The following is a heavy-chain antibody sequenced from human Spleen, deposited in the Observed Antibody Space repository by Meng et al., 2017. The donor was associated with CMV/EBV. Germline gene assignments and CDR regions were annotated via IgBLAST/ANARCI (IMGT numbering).Heavy chain of an antibody. Sequence: ETLSLTCGASGFTFNSSWMHWVRQAPGKGLVWVSRVNGDGSATSYADSVKGRFTSSRDNAKNTLYLQMNSLRAEDTAVYYCARGGSTFHDYWGQGTLVTVSS. CDR1: GFTFNSSW. J-gene: IGHJ4*02. CDR3: ARGGSTFHDY. V-gene: IGHV3-74*01. CDR2: VNGDGSAT. D-gene: IGHD3-16*01.